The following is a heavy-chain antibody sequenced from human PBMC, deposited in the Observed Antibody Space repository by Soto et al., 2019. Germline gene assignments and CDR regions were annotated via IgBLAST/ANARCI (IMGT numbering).Heavy chain of an antibody. J-gene: IGHJ1*01. CDR1: VCSIMRLVYN. CDR3: ARDMGKLIKKEQ. CDR2: IFHTVNT. V-gene: IGHV4-31*03. D-gene: IGHD7-27*01. Sequence: PSETLSLTCTFSVCSIMRLVYNLSWIRQLPGKGLEWIGYIFHTVNTYYNPSLKSRVTISVDTSQNQFSLRLSSVTAAETALYYCARDMGKLIKKEQWGKCVMVTVSS.